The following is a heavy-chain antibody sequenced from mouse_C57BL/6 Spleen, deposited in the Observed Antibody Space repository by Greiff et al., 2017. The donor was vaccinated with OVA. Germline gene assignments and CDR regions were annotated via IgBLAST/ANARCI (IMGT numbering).Heavy chain of an antibody. CDR3: ANLLWSYAMDY. Sequence: EVKLMESGPELVKPGASVKMSCKASGYTFTDYNMHWVKQSHGKSLEWIGYINPNNGGTSYNQKFKGKATLTVNKSSSTAYMELRSLTSEDSAVYYCANLLWSYAMDYWGQGTSVTVSS. CDR1: GYTFTDYN. D-gene: IGHD2-1*01. CDR2: INPNNGGT. J-gene: IGHJ4*01. V-gene: IGHV1-22*01.